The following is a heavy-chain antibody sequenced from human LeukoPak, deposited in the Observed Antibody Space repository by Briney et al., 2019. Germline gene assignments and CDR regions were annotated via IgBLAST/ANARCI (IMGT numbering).Heavy chain of an antibody. CDR1: GGSISSYY. D-gene: IGHD3-16*02. J-gene: IGHJ4*02. V-gene: IGHV4-34*01. CDR3: ARRGSYRYDFDY. Sequence: ASETLSLTCTVSGGSISSYYWSWIRQPPGKGLEWIGEINHSGSTNYNPSLKSRVTISVDTSKNQFSLKLSSVTAADTAVYYCARRGSYRYDFDYWGQGTLVTVSS. CDR2: INHSGST.